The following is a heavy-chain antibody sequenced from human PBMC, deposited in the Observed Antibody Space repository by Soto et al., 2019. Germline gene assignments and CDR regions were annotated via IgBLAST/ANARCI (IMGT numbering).Heavy chain of an antibody. CDR2: INSDGSST. V-gene: IGHV3-74*01. J-gene: IGHJ4*02. CDR3: VRTSLVVAAATREDY. Sequence: AGGSLRLSCAASGFTFSSYWMRWVRQAPGKGLVWVSRINSDGSSTSYADSVKGRFTISRDNAKNTLYLQMNSLRAEDTAVYYCVRTSLVVAAATREDYWGQGTLVTVSS. D-gene: IGHD2-15*01. CDR1: GFTFSSYW.